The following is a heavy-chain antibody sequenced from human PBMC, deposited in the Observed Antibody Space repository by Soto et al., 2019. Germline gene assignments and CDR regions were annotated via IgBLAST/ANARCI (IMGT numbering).Heavy chain of an antibody. V-gene: IGHV1-69*01. J-gene: IGHJ4*02. CDR2: IIPIFGTA. CDR3: ARITDYGDPFYFDY. D-gene: IGHD4-17*01. CDR1: GGAFSSCA. Sequence: SVRVYCTSSGGAFSSCAISWVRQDPGQGLEWMGGIIPIFGTANYAQKFQGRVTITADESTSTAYMELSSLRSEDTAVYYCARITDYGDPFYFDYWGQGNLVTVSS.